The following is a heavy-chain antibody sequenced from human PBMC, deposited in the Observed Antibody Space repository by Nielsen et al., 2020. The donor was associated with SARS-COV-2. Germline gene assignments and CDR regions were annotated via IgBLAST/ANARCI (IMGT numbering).Heavy chain of an antibody. Sequence: SETLSLTCTVSGGSISSGDYYWSWIRQPPGKGLEWIGYIYYSGSTNYNPSLKSRVTISVDTSKNQFSLKLSSVTAAGTAVYYCARHSTQSSVGITIFGVVIIPDGMDVWGQGTTVTVSS. CDR1: GGSISSGDYY. V-gene: IGHV4-30-4*01. D-gene: IGHD3-3*01. J-gene: IGHJ6*02. CDR3: ARHSTQSSVGITIFGVVIIPDGMDV. CDR2: IYYSGST.